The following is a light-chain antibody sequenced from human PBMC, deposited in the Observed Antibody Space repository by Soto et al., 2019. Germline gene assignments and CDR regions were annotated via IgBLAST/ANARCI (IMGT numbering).Light chain of an antibody. V-gene: IGKV3-20*01. CDR3: NHYGSSPRT. CDR2: GAS. J-gene: IGKJ1*01. CDR1: QSVSS. Sequence: EIVLTQSPDTLSLSPGERATLSCRASQSVSSLAWYQQKPGQTPRLLIYGASSRATSIPDRCSGSGSGTDFTVTISRLEPEEFAVYYSNHYGSSPRTFGRGNTVEIK.